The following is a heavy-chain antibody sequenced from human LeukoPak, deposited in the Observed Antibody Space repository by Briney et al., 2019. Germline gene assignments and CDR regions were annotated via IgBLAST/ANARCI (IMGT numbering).Heavy chain of an antibody. Sequence: PGGSLRLSCAGSGFTFSSYSMNWVRQAPGKGLEWVSSISGSSSYIYYADSVKGRFTISRDNVKNSLYLQMNSLRAEDTAVYYCAELGITMIGGVWGKGTTVTISS. CDR1: GFTFSSYS. D-gene: IGHD3-10*02. J-gene: IGHJ6*04. CDR3: AELGITMIGGV. CDR2: ISGSSSYI. V-gene: IGHV3-21*01.